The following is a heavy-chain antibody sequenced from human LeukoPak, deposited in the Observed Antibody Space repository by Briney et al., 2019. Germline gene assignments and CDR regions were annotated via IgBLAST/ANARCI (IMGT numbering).Heavy chain of an antibody. CDR2: VYYSGST. Sequence: NPSETLSLTCNVSGVPVSTTTSFWAWIRQPPGKGLEWIGNVYYSGSTHYSPSLKSRVAISLDTSKNQFSLRLTSVTAADTAVYYCARLKGYGDYAWYFALWGRGTLVTVSS. D-gene: IGHD4-17*01. CDR1: GVPVSTTTSF. J-gene: IGHJ2*01. CDR3: ARLKGYGDYAWYFAL. V-gene: IGHV4-39*01.